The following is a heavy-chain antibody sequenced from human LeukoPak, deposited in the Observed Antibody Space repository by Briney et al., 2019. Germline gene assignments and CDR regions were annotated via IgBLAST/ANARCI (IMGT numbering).Heavy chain of an antibody. CDR3: ARGARLLNDGFDV. CDR1: GGSISAYY. J-gene: IGHJ3*01. D-gene: IGHD2-15*01. CDR2: IYASGSS. V-gene: IGHV4-4*07. Sequence: SETLSLTRTVSGGSISAYYWNWIRHPAAGGPEWIGRIYASGSSNYNPSLSSRVTMPLDKSKSQFSLSLDSVTAADTAVYYCARGARLLNDGFDVWSQGTMVTVSS.